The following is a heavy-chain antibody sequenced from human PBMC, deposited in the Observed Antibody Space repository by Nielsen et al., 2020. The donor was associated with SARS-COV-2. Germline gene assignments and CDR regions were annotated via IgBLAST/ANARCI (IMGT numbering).Heavy chain of an antibody. CDR1: GFTFSSYA. V-gene: IGHV3-30*09. J-gene: IGHJ4*02. D-gene: IGHD6-13*01. CDR2: ISYDGSNK. Sequence: GESLKISCAASGFTFSSYAMHWVRQAPGKGLEWVAVISYDGSNKYYADSVKGRFAISRDNSKNTLYLQMNSLRAEDTAVYYCARDLSIAAAGSSFDYWGQGTLVTVSS. CDR3: ARDLSIAAAGSSFDY.